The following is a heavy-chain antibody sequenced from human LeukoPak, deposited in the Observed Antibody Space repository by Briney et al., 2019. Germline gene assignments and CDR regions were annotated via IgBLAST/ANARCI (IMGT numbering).Heavy chain of an antibody. Sequence: GGSLRLSCAASGWTFSGQWMSWVRQAAGKGLEWVANINQGGSDKYYVDSVKGRFTISRDNANNLLYLQMNSLRGEDTAVYYCTRDRSRAEDDWGQGTLVTVSS. V-gene: IGHV3-7*01. D-gene: IGHD1-14*01. CDR3: TRDRSRAEDD. J-gene: IGHJ4*02. CDR2: INQGGSDK. CDR1: GWTFSGQW.